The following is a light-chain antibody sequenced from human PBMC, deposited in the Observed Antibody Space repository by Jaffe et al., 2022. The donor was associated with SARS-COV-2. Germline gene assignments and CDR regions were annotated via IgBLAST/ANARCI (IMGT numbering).Light chain of an antibody. V-gene: IGKV3-11*01. CDR2: GAS. Sequence: EIVLTQSPATLSLSPGEGATLSCRASQSVGTSLAWYQQKPGQAPRLLIHGASNRATGIPVRFSGSGSGTDFTLIISNLEPEDFAVYYCQHRSDWPLTFGGGTKV. J-gene: IGKJ4*01. CDR3: QHRSDWPLT. CDR1: QSVGTS.